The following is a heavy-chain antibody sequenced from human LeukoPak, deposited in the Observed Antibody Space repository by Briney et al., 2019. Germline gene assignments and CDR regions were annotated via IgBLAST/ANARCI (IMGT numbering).Heavy chain of an antibody. CDR3: ARVALDSFGSRSYQSDY. J-gene: IGHJ4*02. CDR1: GYTFTKYG. V-gene: IGHV1-18*04. Sequence: ASVKVSCKASGYTFTKYGISWVRQAPGQGLEWMGWVSTYNGNTNYAQKFEGRVTMTADISTNSAYMELLSLRSDDTAVYYCARVALDSFGSRSYQSDYWGQGTLVTVSS. D-gene: IGHD3-10*01. CDR2: VSTYNGNT.